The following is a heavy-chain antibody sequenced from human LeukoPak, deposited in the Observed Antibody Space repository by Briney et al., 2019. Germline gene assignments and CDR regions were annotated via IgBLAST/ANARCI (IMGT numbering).Heavy chain of an antibody. D-gene: IGHD6-6*01. CDR2: ISSSSSYI. CDR3: ARDYLQAARPGYNWFDP. V-gene: IGHV3-21*01. J-gene: IGHJ5*02. Sequence: PGGSLRLSCAASGFTFSSYSMNWVRQAPGKGLEWVSSISSSSSYIYYADSVKGRFTISRDNAKNSLYLQMNSLRAEDTAVYYCARDYLQAARPGYNWFDPWGQGTLVTVSS. CDR1: GFTFSSYS.